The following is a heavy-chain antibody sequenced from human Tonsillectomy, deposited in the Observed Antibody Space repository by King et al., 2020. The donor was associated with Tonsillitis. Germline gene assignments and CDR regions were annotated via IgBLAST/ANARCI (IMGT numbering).Heavy chain of an antibody. J-gene: IGHJ4*02. D-gene: IGHD1-26*01. CDR3: ARGRVGATKARRYFDY. CDR2: MNPNSGNT. CDR1: GYTFTSYD. V-gene: IGHV1-8*01. Sequence: QLVQSGAEVKKPGASVKVSCKASGYTFTSYDINWVRQATGQGLEWMGWMNPNSGNTGYAQKFQGRFTMTRNTPISTAYMELSSLRSEDTAVYYCARGRVGATKARRYFDYWGQGTLVTVSS.